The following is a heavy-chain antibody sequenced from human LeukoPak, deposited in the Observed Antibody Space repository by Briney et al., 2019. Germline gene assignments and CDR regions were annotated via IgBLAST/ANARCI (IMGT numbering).Heavy chain of an antibody. CDR3: AKSIAAAGIGWDAFDI. Sequence: GGSLRLPCAASGFTFSSYAMSWVRQAPGKGLEWVSAISGSGGSTYYADSVKGRFTISRDNSKNTLYLQMNSLRAEDTAVYYCAKSIAAAGIGWDAFDIWGQGTMVTVSS. CDR1: GFTFSSYA. J-gene: IGHJ3*02. V-gene: IGHV3-23*01. CDR2: ISGSGGST. D-gene: IGHD6-13*01.